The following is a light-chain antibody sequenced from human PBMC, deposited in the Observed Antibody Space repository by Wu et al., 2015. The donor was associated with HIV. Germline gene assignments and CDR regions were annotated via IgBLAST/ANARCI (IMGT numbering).Light chain of an antibody. J-gene: IGKJ1*01. CDR3: QQYDNWPPWT. CDR1: QSVRNY. Sequence: EIVMTQSPATLSVSPGERATLSCRASQSVRNYLAWFQQKPGQAPRLLIYDASTRATDIPDRFSGSGSGTEFTLTISNVQSEDFAVYYCQQYDNWPPWTFGQGTKVEIK. CDR2: DAS. V-gene: IGKV3-15*01.